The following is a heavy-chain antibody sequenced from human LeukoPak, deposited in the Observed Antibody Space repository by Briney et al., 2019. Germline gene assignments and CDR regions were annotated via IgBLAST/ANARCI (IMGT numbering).Heavy chain of an antibody. V-gene: IGHV3-11*04. D-gene: IGHD4-11*01. J-gene: IGHJ4*02. CDR2: ISNSGNTI. CDR3: ARSWASNYGDY. Sequence: GGSLRLSCAASGFTFSDYYMSWIRQAPGRGLEWVSYISNSGNTIYYTDSLKGRFTVSRDNAKNSLYLHMNSLRDEDTAVYYCARSWASNYGDYWGQGTLVTVSS. CDR1: GFTFSDYY.